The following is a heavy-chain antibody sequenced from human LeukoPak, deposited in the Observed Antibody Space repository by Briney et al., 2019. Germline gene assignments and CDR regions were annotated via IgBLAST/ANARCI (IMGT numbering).Heavy chain of an antibody. CDR1: GYSFTSYW. CDR2: IYPGDSDT. D-gene: IGHD3-10*01. Sequence: GESLKISCKGSGYSFTSYWIGWVRQMPGKGLEWMGIIYPGDSDTRYSPSFQGQVTISADKSISTASLQWSSLKASDTAMYYCARRPGLLWFGETLNASDIWGQGTMVTVSS. V-gene: IGHV5-51*01. CDR3: ARRPGLLWFGETLNASDI. J-gene: IGHJ3*02.